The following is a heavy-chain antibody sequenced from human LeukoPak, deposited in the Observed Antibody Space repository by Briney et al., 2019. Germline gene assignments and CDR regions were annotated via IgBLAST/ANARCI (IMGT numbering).Heavy chain of an antibody. D-gene: IGHD6-19*01. J-gene: IGHJ4*02. Sequence: GGSLRLSCAASGFTYSDYAMEWVRQTPGKGLEWVSSITPTTDNIYYTPSVEGRFTISRDKAKHSLYLQMNNLRADDTAVYYCARLAGPRPGTYYFDFWGQGVQVTVSS. CDR3: ARLAGPRPGTYYFDF. CDR1: GFTYSDYA. CDR2: ITPTTDNI. V-gene: IGHV3-21*01.